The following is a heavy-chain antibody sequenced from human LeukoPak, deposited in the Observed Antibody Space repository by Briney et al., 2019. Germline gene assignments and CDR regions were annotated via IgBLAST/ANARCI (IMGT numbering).Heavy chain of an antibody. CDR3: ARGLREFGYYYYHMDV. CDR1: GGSFGGYY. D-gene: IGHD3-10*01. V-gene: IGHV4-34*01. CDR2: INDSGRI. J-gene: IGHJ6*03. Sequence: NSSETLSLTCAVYGGSFGGYYWSWIRQPPGKGLEWIGEINDSGRINYNPSLKSRVTISLDTSKNQFSLKLRSVTAADTAVYYCARGLREFGYYYYHMDVWDIGTTVTVSS.